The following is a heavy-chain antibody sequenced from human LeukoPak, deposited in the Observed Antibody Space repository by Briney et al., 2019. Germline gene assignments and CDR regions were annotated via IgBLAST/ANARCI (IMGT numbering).Heavy chain of an antibody. CDR2: INHSGST. Sequence: GSLRLSCAASGFTFSSYAMSWVRQAPGKGLEWIGEINHSGSTNYNPSLKSRVTISVDTSKNQFSLKLSSVTAADTAVYYCARRPTVTTGYYYYYYMDVWGKGTTVTVSS. CDR1: GFTFSSYA. J-gene: IGHJ6*03. CDR3: ARRPTVTTGYYYYYYMDV. V-gene: IGHV4-34*01. D-gene: IGHD4-11*01.